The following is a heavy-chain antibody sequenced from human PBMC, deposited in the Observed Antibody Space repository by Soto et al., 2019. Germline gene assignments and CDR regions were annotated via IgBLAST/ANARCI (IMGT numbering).Heavy chain of an antibody. CDR1: DDSINSDKYY. V-gene: IGHV4-39*01. Sequence: SETLSLTCSVSDDSINSDKYYWGWIRQPPGKGLEWIGSIYYRGNTYYNPSLQTRVTISVDTSKNQFSLKLSSVTAADTAVYYCARHALQLRLRDFDYWGQGTLVTVSS. D-gene: IGHD5-18*01. CDR2: IYYRGNT. J-gene: IGHJ4*02. CDR3: ARHALQLRLRDFDY.